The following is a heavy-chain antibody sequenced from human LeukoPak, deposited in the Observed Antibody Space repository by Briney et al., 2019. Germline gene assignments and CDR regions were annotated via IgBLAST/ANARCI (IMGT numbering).Heavy chain of an antibody. CDR2: ISGSGGST. D-gene: IGHD2-2*01. V-gene: IGHV3-23*01. Sequence: PGGSLRLSCAASGFTFSSYAMSWVRQAPGKGLEWVSAISGSGGSTYYADSVKGRFTISRDNSKNTLYLQMNSLRAEDTAVYYCSSIVVVPAATPFDYWGQGTLVTVSS. CDR3: SSIVVVPAATPFDY. J-gene: IGHJ4*02. CDR1: GFTFSSYA.